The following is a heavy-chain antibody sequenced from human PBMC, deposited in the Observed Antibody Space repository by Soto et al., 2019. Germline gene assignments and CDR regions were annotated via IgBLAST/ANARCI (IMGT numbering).Heavy chain of an antibody. CDR1: GFTFSNXG. V-gene: IGHV3-33*01. D-gene: IGHD1-26*01. J-gene: IGHJ6*02. Sequence: LXLXCAASGFTFSNXGTHWVLQAPGKWLEWVAIIWHDGNNKYYADSLRGRFIIPRDNSKNRLYLQMNSTRAEDTAVYYCASDLVGASDSYGLDVWGQGTPVTFSS. CDR2: IWHDGNNK. CDR3: ASDLVGASDSYGLDV.